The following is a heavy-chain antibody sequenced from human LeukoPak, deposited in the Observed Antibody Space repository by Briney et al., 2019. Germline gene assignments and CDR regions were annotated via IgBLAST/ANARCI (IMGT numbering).Heavy chain of an antibody. CDR3: ARGVTYYYDSSGYLY. CDR2: IHTSGST. V-gene: IGHV4-61*02. D-gene: IGHD3-22*01. Sequence: SQTLSLTCTVSGDSISSGSYYWSWIRQPAGKGLEWIGRIHTSGSTNYNPSPKSRVTISADTSKNQFSLKLSSVTAADTAVYYCARGVTYYYDSSGYLYWGQGTLVTVSS. CDR1: GDSISSGSYY. J-gene: IGHJ4*02.